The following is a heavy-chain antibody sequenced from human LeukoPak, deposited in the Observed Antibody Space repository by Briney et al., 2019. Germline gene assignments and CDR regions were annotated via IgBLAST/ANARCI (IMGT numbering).Heavy chain of an antibody. CDR3: ARVDCSSTSCPL. CDR1: GGSISSSNW. CDR2: IYHSGST. Sequence: SETLSLTCAVSGGSISSSNWWSCVRQPPGKGREWIGEIYHSGSTNYNPSLKNRVTIAVDKSKHPYSLKLSSVTAADTAVYYCARVDCSSTSCPLWGQGTLVTVSS. J-gene: IGHJ4*02. D-gene: IGHD2-2*01. V-gene: IGHV4-4*02.